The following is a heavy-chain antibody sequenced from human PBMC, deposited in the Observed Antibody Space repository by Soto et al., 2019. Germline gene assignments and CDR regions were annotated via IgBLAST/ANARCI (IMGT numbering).Heavy chain of an antibody. CDR3: ARGYCTTTICDPWFDP. CDR1: GYAFTSYW. V-gene: IGHV5-51*01. Sequence: GESLKISCTGSGYAFTSYWIAWVRQMPGKGLEWMGIIYPGDSDTRYSPSFQGQVTICADKSITTAYLQLSSLKASDTAMYYCARGYCTTTICDPWFDPWGQGTLVTVSP. CDR2: IYPGDSDT. J-gene: IGHJ5*02. D-gene: IGHD2-2*01.